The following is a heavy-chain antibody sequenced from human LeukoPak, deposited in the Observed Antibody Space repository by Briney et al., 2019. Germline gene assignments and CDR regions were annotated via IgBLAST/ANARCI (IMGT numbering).Heavy chain of an antibody. Sequence: GESLKISCNSSGYIFTTYWIGWVRQMPGKGLEWMGIIYPGDSDTRYSPSFQGQVTISADKSISTAYLQWSSLKASDTAMYYCARPGYCSGGSCQLMGLNYWGQGTLVTVSS. J-gene: IGHJ4*02. CDR3: ARPGYCSGGSCQLMGLNY. V-gene: IGHV5-51*01. D-gene: IGHD2-15*01. CDR2: IYPGDSDT. CDR1: GYIFTTYW.